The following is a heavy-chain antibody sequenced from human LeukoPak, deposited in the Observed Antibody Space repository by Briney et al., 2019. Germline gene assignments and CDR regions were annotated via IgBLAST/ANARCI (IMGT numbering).Heavy chain of an antibody. Sequence: GGSLRLSCTASGFSFSSNWMTWVRQAPGKGLEWVGNINPDGSEKFYVDSVRGRFTISRDNAKNSLYLQMNSLRAEDTAVYYCARSIFTYGSGSDVWGQGTTVTVSS. J-gene: IGHJ6*02. V-gene: IGHV3-7*01. CDR3: ARSIFTYGSGSDV. CDR2: INPDGSEK. CDR1: GFSFSSNW. D-gene: IGHD3-10*01.